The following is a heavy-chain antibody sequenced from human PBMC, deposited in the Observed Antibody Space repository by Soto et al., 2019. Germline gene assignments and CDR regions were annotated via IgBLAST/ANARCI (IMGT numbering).Heavy chain of an antibody. Sequence: PGGSLRLSCAASEFSFDDYAMSWVRQAPGKGLEWVSSITFTGVSTYYADSVKGRFAISRDNSKDTLYLQMNSLRAEDTAVYYCAKEADISRHHPDYWGQGTQVTVSS. J-gene: IGHJ4*02. CDR3: AKEADISRHHPDY. D-gene: IGHD2-15*01. V-gene: IGHV3-23*01. CDR1: EFSFDDYA. CDR2: ITFTGVST.